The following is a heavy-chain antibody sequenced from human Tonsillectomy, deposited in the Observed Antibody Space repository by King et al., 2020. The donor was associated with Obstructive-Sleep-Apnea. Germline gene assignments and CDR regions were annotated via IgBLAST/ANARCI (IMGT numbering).Heavy chain of an antibody. D-gene: IGHD3-3*01. CDR1: GYTLTGYY. CDR2: INPHSGGT. Sequence: QLVQSGAEVKKPGASVKVSCKASGYTLTGYYMHWVRQAPGQGLEWMGWINPHSGGTNYAQKFQGRVTMTGDTSISTAYMELSRLRSDDTAVYYCARGGDGRSDYWGQGTLVIVSS. V-gene: IGHV1-2*02. CDR3: ARGGDGRSDY. J-gene: IGHJ4*02.